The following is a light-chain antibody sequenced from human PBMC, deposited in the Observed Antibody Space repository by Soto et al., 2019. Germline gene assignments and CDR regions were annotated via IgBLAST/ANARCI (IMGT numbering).Light chain of an antibody. CDR2: DAS. CDR3: QQRSYWLT. CDR1: QSVSSY. V-gene: IGKV3-11*01. J-gene: IGKJ4*01. Sequence: EIVLTQSPATLSLSPGEGATLSCRASQSVSSYLAWYHQKPGQAPRLLIYDASNRATGIPARFSGSGSGTDFTLTISSLEPEDFAVYYCQQRSYWLTFGGGTKVEI.